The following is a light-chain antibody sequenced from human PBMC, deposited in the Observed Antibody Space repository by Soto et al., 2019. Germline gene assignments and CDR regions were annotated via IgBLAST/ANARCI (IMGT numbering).Light chain of an antibody. J-gene: IGKJ1*01. CDR1: RYIRTA. CDR3: LQDYNYPWT. Sequence: AIQVTQSPSSLSASVGDRVTITCRASRYIRTALSWYQHRPGQAPKVLICVASSLQSGVPSRFSGSGYGTDFTLTISSLQPEDFATYYCLQDYNYPWTFGQGTKVDIK. CDR2: VAS. V-gene: IGKV1-6*01.